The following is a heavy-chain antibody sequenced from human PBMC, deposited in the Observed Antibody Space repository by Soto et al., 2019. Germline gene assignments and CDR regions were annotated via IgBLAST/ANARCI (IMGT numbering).Heavy chain of an antibody. Sequence: QVQLVRSGAEVKKPGASVKVSCRASGYTFTSYAMHWVRQAPGQRLERMGWINVGNGNTKYSKKFQGIVTITRDTSANTAYMEPSSLRSEDTAMFYCARDGCGGGGYYHYYGMYVWGQGTTVTASS. CDR1: GYTFTSYA. CDR2: INVGNGNT. V-gene: IGHV1-3*01. J-gene: IGHJ6*02. D-gene: IGHD2-21*01. CDR3: ARDGCGGGGYYHYYGMYV.